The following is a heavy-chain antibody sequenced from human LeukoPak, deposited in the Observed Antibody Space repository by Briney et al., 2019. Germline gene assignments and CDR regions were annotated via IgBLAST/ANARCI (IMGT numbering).Heavy chain of an antibody. J-gene: IGHJ5*02. CDR2: IYPGDSDT. Sequence: GESLKISCKGSGHSFTSYWIGWVRQMPGKGLEWMGIIYPGDSDTRYSPSFQGQVTISADKSISTAYLQWSSLKASDTAMYYCARQPVLRYFDWPPPPTGWFDPWGQGTLVTVSS. CDR3: ARQPVLRYFDWPPPPTGWFDP. V-gene: IGHV5-51*01. CDR1: GHSFTSYW. D-gene: IGHD3-9*01.